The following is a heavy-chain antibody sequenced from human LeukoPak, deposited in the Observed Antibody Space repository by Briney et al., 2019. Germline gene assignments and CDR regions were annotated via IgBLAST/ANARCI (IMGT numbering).Heavy chain of an antibody. Sequence: PSETLSLTCTVSGGSISSYYWNWIRQPPGKGLEWIGYIYYSGSTNYNPSLKSRVTISVDRSKNQFFLKLSSVTAADTAAYYCARDQGELNAFDIWGQGTMVTVSS. J-gene: IGHJ3*02. CDR3: ARDQGELNAFDI. V-gene: IGHV4-59*12. D-gene: IGHD3-16*01. CDR2: IYYSGST. CDR1: GGSISSYY.